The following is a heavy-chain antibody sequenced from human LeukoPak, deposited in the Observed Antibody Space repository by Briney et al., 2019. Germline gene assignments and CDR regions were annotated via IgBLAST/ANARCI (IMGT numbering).Heavy chain of an antibody. CDR1: GYTFTCYY. Sequence: ASVKASCKASGYTFTCYYMHWVRQAPGQGLEWMGWINPNSGGTNYAQKFQGRVTMTRDTSISTAYMELSRLRSDDTAVYYCARASRVGSPSGGGYWGQGTLVTVSS. D-gene: IGHD6-25*01. CDR2: INPNSGGT. V-gene: IGHV1-2*02. J-gene: IGHJ4*02. CDR3: ARASRVGSPSGGGY.